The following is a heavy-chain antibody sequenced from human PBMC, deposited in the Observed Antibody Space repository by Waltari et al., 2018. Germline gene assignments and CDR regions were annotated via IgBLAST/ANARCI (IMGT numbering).Heavy chain of an antibody. CDR3: ARGTVTNLDY. CDR2: INHSGST. D-gene: IGHD4-17*01. Sequence: QVQLRQWGAGLLKPSETLSITCAVYGGSFRGYYWSWIRQPPGKGLEWIGEINHSGSTNYNPSLKSRVTISVDTSKNQFSLKLSSVTAADTAVYYCARGTVTNLDYWGQGTLVTVSS. CDR1: GGSFRGYY. J-gene: IGHJ4*02. V-gene: IGHV4-34*01.